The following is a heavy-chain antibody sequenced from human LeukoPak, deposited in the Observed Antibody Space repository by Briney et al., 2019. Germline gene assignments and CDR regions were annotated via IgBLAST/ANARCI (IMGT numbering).Heavy chain of an antibody. CDR3: ARGEADYGDYNCWFDP. D-gene: IGHD4-17*01. Sequence: KPSETLSLTCTLSGGSITTTTYYWGWIRQPAGKGLEWIGRIYTSGSTNYNPSLKSRVTMSVDTSKNQFSLKLSSVTAADTAVYYCARGEADYGDYNCWFDPWGQGTLVTVSS. V-gene: IGHV4-61*02. J-gene: IGHJ5*02. CDR1: GGSITTTTYY. CDR2: IYTSGST.